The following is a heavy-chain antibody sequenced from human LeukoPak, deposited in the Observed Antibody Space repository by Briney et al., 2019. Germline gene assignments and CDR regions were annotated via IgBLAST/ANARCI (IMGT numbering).Heavy chain of an antibody. V-gene: IGHV3-43*01. CDR1: GFTFDDYT. D-gene: IGHD3-10*01. CDR2: ISWDGGST. CDR3: AKDQRILLWFGELSD. Sequence: GGSLRLSCAASGFTFDDYTMHWVRQAPGKGLEWVSLISWDGGSTYYADSVKGRFTISRDNSKNSLYLQMNSLRTEDTALYYCAKDQRILLWFGELSDWGQGTLVTVSS. J-gene: IGHJ4*02.